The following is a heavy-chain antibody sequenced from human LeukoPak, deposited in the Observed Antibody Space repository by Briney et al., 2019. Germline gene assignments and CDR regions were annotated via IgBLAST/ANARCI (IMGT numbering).Heavy chain of an antibody. V-gene: IGHV3-53*01. CDR2: IYSGGST. CDR1: GFIVSNNY. CDR3: ASLSLGHY. D-gene: IGHD6-6*01. J-gene: IGHJ4*02. Sequence: PGGSLRLSCAASGFIVSNNYMSWVRQAPGKGLEWVSVIYSGGSTYYADSVKGRFTISRDTSKNTLSLQMNSLRAEDTAVYYCASLSLGHYWGQGTLVTVSS.